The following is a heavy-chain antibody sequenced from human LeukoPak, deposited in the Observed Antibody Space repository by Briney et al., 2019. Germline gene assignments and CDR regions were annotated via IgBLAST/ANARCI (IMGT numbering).Heavy chain of an antibody. CDR1: GFTFSSYS. D-gene: IGHD3-9*01. CDR2: ISSSSSYI. CDR3: ARQKYYDILTATNYYFDY. Sequence: PGGSLRLSCAASGFTFSSYSMNWVRQAPGKGLEWVSSISSSSSYIYYADSVKGRFTISRDNAKNSLYPQMNSLRAEDTAVYYCARQKYYDILTATNYYFDYWGQGTLVTVSS. J-gene: IGHJ4*02. V-gene: IGHV3-21*01.